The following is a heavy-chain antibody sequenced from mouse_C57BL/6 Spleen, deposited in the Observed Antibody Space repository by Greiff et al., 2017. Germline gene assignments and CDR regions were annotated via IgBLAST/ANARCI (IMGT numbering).Heavy chain of an antibody. D-gene: IGHD2-4*01. Sequence: EVQLQQSGPGLVKPSQSLSLTCSVTGYSITSGYYWNWIRQFPGNKLEWMGYISYDGSNNYNPSLKNRISITRDTSKNQFFLKFNSVTTEDTATYYCARESDYDYDVDYAMDYWGQGTSVTVSS. J-gene: IGHJ4*01. CDR3: ARESDYDYDVDYAMDY. CDR2: ISYDGSN. CDR1: GYSITSGYY. V-gene: IGHV3-6*01.